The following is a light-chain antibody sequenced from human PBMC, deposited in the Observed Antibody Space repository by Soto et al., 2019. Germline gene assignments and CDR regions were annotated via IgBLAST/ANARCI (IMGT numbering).Light chain of an antibody. J-gene: IGKJ5*01. CDR2: GAS. V-gene: IGKV3-15*01. Sequence: EMVLTQSPAPLSVSPGEGATLXCRASQSVSSNLTWYQQKPGQAPRLLIYGASTRATGIPAMFSGSGSGTEFTLTISSLQSEDFAVYYCQQYYDWPITFGQGTRLEIK. CDR1: QSVSSN. CDR3: QQYYDWPIT.